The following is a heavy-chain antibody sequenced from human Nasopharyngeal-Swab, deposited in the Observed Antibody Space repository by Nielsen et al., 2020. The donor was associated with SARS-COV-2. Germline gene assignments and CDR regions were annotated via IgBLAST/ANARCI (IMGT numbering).Heavy chain of an antibody. V-gene: IGHV3-21*01. J-gene: IGHJ6*02. D-gene: IGHD3-3*01. CDR3: ARDGLDYDFWSAYFMDV. Sequence: GESLKISCAASGFTFNNYNFNWVRQAPRNRLEWVSSISSSSSYIYYADSVKGRFTIPGDNAKNSLYLQMNSLRAEDTAVYYCARDGLDYDFWSAYFMDVWGQGTTVTVSS. CDR1: GFTFNNYN. CDR2: ISSSSSYI.